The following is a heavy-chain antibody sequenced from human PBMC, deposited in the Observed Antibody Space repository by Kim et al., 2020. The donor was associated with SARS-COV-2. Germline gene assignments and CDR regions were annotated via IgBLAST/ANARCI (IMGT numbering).Heavy chain of an antibody. CDR3: AGGVAGDD. V-gene: IGHV3-7*01. J-gene: IGHJ4*02. CDR2: IMQDGSDQ. CDR1: GFTISNYG. D-gene: IGHD6-13*01. Sequence: GGSLRLSCAASGFTISNYGMTWVRQAPGKGLEWVADIMQDGSDQYYGDSVKGRFTITRDNAKNAVYLQMNSLRAEDTSVYYCAGGVAGDDWGQGALVTVSS.